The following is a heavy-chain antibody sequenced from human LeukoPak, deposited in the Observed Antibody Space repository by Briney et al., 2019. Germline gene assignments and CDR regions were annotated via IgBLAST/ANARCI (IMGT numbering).Heavy chain of an antibody. CDR1: GFTFSSYA. Sequence: PGGSLRLSCAASGFTFSSYAMSWVRQAPGKGLEWVSAISGSGGSTYYADSVKGRFTISRDNSKNTLYLQMSSLRAEDTAVYYCASRDSSGWYDFDYWGQGTLVTVSS. CDR3: ASRDSSGWYDFDY. CDR2: ISGSGGST. J-gene: IGHJ4*02. D-gene: IGHD6-19*01. V-gene: IGHV3-23*01.